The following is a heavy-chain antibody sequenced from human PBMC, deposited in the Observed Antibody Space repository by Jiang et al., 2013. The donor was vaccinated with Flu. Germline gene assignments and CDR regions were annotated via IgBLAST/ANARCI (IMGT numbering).Heavy chain of an antibody. J-gene: IGHJ5*02. V-gene: IGHV1-46*01. CDR1: GYTFTSYY. CDR3: ARDGMECSGGSCYSGWFDP. Sequence: EVKKPGASVKVSCKASGYTFTSYYMHWVRQAPGQGLEWMGIINPSGGSTSYAQKFQGRVTMTRDTSTSTVYMELSSLRSEDTAVYYCARDGMECSGGSCYSGWFDPWGQGTLVTVSS. CDR2: INPSGGST. D-gene: IGHD2-15*01.